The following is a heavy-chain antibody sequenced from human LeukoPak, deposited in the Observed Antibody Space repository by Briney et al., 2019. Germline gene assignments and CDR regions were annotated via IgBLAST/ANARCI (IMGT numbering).Heavy chain of an antibody. V-gene: IGHV3-9*01. Sequence: GGSLRLSCAASGFTFDDYAMHWVRQAPGKGLEWVSGISWNSGSIGYADPVKGRFTISRDNAKNSLYLQMNSLRAEDTALYYCAKQYDPYYYGMDVWGQGTTVTVSS. CDR1: GFTFDDYA. D-gene: IGHD3-3*01. CDR2: ISWNSGSI. J-gene: IGHJ6*02. CDR3: AKQYDPYYYGMDV.